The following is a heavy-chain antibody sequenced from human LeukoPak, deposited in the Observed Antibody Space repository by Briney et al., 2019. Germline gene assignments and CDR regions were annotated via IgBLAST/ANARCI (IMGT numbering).Heavy chain of an antibody. CDR2: ISYDGSNK. D-gene: IGHD3-10*01. CDR3: AKYYYGSGPTYYYYYYMDV. V-gene: IGHV3-30*18. CDR1: GFTFSSYG. J-gene: IGHJ6*03. Sequence: GGSLRLSCSASGFTFSSYGMHWVRQAPGKGLEWVAVISYDGSNKYYADSVKGRFTIFRDNSKNTLYLQVNSLRAEDTAVYYCAKYYYGSGPTYYYYYYMDVWGKGTTVTVSS.